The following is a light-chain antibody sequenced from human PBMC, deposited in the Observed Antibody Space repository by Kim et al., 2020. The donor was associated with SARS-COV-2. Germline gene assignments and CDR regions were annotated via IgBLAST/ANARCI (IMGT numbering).Light chain of an antibody. CDR1: QGINNY. CDR2: GAS. V-gene: IGKV1-16*02. J-gene: IGKJ2*01. CDR3: QQYNGYPYT. Sequence: DIRMTQSPSSLSASVGDRITMTCRASQGINNYVAWFQQRPGKAPTSLIYGASNLQSGVPSKFSGSGFGTDFTLTITNLQPEDFATYYCQQYNGYPYTFGQGTKLEI.